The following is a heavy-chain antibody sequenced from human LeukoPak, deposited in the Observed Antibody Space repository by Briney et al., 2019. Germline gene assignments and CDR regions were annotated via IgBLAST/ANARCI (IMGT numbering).Heavy chain of an antibody. Sequence: SETLSLTCTVSGYSISSDYYWAWIRQPPGKGLEWIGSIYHSGSTYYNPSLKSRVTISVDTSKNQFSLKLRSVTATDTAVYFCARGRRDGYRLYYMDVWGKGTTVTISS. V-gene: IGHV4-38-2*02. J-gene: IGHJ6*03. D-gene: IGHD5-24*01. CDR1: GYSISSDYY. CDR3: ARGRRDGYRLYYMDV. CDR2: IYHSGST.